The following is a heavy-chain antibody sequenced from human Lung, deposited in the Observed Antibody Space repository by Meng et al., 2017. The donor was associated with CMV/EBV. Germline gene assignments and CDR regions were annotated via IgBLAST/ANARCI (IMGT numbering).Heavy chain of an antibody. D-gene: IGHD5-18*01. CDR1: GFTFSSYS. CDR3: ARWERTAMDPYYYYGMDV. V-gene: IGHV3-21*01. J-gene: IGHJ6*02. Sequence: GESLKISCAASGFTFSSYSMNWVRQAPGKGLEWVSSISSSSSYIYYADSVKGRFTISRDNAKNSLYLQMNSRRAEDTAVYYCARWERTAMDPYYYYGMDVXGQGXTVTFSS. CDR2: ISSSSSYI.